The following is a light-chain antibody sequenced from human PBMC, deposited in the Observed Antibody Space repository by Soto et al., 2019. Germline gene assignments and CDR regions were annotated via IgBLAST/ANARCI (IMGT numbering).Light chain of an antibody. J-gene: IGKJ2*01. V-gene: IGKV3-20*01. CDR2: GAS. Sequence: EIVLTQSPGTLSLSPGERATLSCRASQSVSSNYLAWYQQKPGQAPRLLIYGASSRATGIPDRFSGRVSGTDFTLTISRLEPEDFAVYYCQHYGRSAYTFGQGTTLEIK. CDR3: QHYGRSAYT. CDR1: QSVSSNY.